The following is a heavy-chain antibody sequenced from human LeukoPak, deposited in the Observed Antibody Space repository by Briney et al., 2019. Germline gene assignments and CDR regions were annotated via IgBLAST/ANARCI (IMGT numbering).Heavy chain of an antibody. V-gene: IGHV3-21*01. CDR3: PRVLHFDWLSNY. Sequence: GGSLRLSCAASGFTFSSYSMNWVRQAPGKGLEWVSSISSSSSYIYYADSVKGRFTISRDNAKNSLYLQMNSLRAEDTAVYYCPRVLHFDWLSNYWGQGTLVTVS. CDR1: GFTFSSYS. D-gene: IGHD3-9*01. CDR2: ISSSSSYI. J-gene: IGHJ4*02.